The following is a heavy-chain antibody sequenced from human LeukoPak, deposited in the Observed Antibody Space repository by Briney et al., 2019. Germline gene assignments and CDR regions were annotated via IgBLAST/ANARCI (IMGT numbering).Heavy chain of an antibody. CDR2: IYYSGST. V-gene: IGHV4-59*11. Sequence: SETLSLTCTASGGSISSHYWSWIRQPPGKGLEWIGYIYYSGSTNYNPSLKSRVTISVDTSKNQFSLKLSSVTAADTAVHYCASSDSSGYTFDYWGQGTLVTVSS. CDR3: ASSDSSGYTFDY. J-gene: IGHJ4*02. CDR1: GGSISSHY. D-gene: IGHD3-22*01.